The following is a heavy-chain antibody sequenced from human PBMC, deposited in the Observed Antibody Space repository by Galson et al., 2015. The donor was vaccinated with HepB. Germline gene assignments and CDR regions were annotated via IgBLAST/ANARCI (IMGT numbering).Heavy chain of an antibody. J-gene: IGHJ4*02. CDR1: GYPFNAYY. V-gene: IGHV1-2*06. D-gene: IGHD1-26*01. Sequence: SVKVSCKASGYPFNAYYMHWVRQAPGQGLEWMGRININSGDTNYEEKFQGRVTMTRDMSISAAYMELRSLTSDDTAVYHCAREGGSYGSYFDYWGQGTLLSVSS. CDR3: AREGGSYGSYFDY. CDR2: ININSGDT.